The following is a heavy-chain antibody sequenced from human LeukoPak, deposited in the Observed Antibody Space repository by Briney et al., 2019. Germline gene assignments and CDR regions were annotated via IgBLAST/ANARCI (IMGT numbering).Heavy chain of an antibody. CDR3: ARVSYSSGSYLFDY. J-gene: IGHJ4*02. V-gene: IGHV4-59*01. Sequence: SETLSLTCTVSGGSISSYNWSWIRQPPGKGLEWIGYIYYSGSTNYNPSLKSRVTISVDTSKNQFSLKLSSVTAADTAVYYCARVSYSSGSYLFDYWGQGTLVTVSS. CDR2: IYYSGST. D-gene: IGHD3-10*01. CDR1: GGSISSYN.